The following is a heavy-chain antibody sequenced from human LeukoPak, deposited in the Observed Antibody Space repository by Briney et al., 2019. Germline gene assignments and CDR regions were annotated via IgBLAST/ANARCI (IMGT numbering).Heavy chain of an antibody. CDR2: TYHTGST. V-gene: IGHV4-38-2*02. J-gene: IGHJ4*02. Sequence: SETLSLTCTVSGYSITRGYYWGWIRQPPGKGLEWIGSTYHTGSTYYNPSLKSRVSISVDTSKNQVSLKLSSVTAADTAVYYCATGVHGIAAAGDYYFDYWGQGTLVTVSS. CDR3: ATGVHGIAAAGDYYFDY. D-gene: IGHD6-13*01. CDR1: GYSITRGYY.